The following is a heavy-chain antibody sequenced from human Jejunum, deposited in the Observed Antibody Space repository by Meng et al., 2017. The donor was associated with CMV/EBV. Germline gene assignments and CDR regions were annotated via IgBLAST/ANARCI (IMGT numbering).Heavy chain of an antibody. Sequence: VRKWGRQARGTWLDWVAGISARWRGTYYADSVKSRFTISRDNSTTTLALQMNSLRAEDTAIYYCAKDGVAGSFEVTTVGGILRSPDYWGQGTLVTVSS. CDR1: V. CDR2: ISARWRGT. J-gene: IGHJ4*02. D-gene: IGHD3-3*01. CDR3: AKDGVAGSFEVTTVGGILRSPDY. V-gene: IGHV3-23*01.